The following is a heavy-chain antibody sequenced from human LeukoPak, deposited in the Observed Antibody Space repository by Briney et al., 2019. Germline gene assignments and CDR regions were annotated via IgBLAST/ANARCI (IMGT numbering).Heavy chain of an antibody. D-gene: IGHD6-6*01. CDR2: IIPIFGTA. V-gene: IGHV1-69*13. Sequence: ASVKVSCKASGGTFCSYAISWVRQAPGQGLEWMGGIIPIFGTANYAQKFQGRVTITADESTSTAYMELSSLRSEDTAVYYCARDLTAARPLDGYGMDVRGQGTTVTVSS. CDR3: ARDLTAARPLDGYGMDV. CDR1: GGTFCSYA. J-gene: IGHJ6*02.